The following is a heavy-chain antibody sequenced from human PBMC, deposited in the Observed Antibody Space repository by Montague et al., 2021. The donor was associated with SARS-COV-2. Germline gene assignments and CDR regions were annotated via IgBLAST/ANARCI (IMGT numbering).Heavy chain of an antibody. V-gene: IGHV3-23*01. CDR3: AKAPTMVRGVYFDY. J-gene: IGHJ4*02. CDR2: ISGSGGNT. Sequence: YAMSWVRQAPGKGLEWVSVISGSGGNTYYADSVKGRFTISRDNSKNTLYLQMNSLRAEDTAVYYCAKAPTMVRGVYFDYWGQGTLVTVSS. CDR1: YA. D-gene: IGHD3-10*01.